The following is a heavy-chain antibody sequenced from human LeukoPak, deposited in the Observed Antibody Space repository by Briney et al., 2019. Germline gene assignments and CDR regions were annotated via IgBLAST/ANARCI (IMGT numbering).Heavy chain of an antibody. CDR1: GGSISSGSYY. Sequence: KPSETLSLTCTVSGGSISSGSYYWSWIRQPAGKGLEWIGYIYHSGSTYYNPSLKSRVTISVDRSKNQFSLKLSSVTAADTAVYYCARDHYYYGSGSYYSAFDIWGQGTMVTVSS. J-gene: IGHJ3*02. V-gene: IGHV4-30-2*01. CDR2: IYHSGST. CDR3: ARDHYYYGSGSYYSAFDI. D-gene: IGHD3-10*01.